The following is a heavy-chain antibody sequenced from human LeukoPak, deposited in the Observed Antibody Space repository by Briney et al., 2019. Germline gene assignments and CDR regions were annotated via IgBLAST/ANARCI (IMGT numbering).Heavy chain of an antibody. CDR3: ARPSGTYPWFDP. Sequence: PGGSLRLSCAASGFTFSNYWMHWVRRAPGKGLVWVSRINTDGSTTSYADAVKGRFTISRDNGKNTLYLQMNSLRAEDTAVYYCARPSGTYPWFDPWGRGTLVTVSS. CDR1: GFTFSNYW. CDR2: INTDGSTT. J-gene: IGHJ5*02. V-gene: IGHV3-74*01. D-gene: IGHD1-26*01.